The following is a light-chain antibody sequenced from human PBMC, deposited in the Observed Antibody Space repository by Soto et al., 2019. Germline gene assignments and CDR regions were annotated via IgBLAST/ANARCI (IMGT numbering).Light chain of an antibody. Sequence: DSHLTQSPSSLSASVGDRVTITCRASQAMTNNLAWYQQKPGNPPKLLIYEESTLHSGVPSRFSGRKVGTQFILTIDSLQPEDFATYYCQQVKSYPRTFGGGTKVEIK. CDR1: QAMTNN. J-gene: IGKJ4*01. V-gene: IGKV1-9*01. CDR3: QQVKSYPRT. CDR2: EES.